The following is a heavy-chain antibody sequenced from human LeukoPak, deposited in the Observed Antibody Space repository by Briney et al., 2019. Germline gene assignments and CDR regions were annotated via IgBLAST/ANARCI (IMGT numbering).Heavy chain of an antibody. D-gene: IGHD3-22*01. V-gene: IGHV4-59*12. Sequence: SETLSLTCTVSGGSISSYYWSWIRQPPGKGLEWIGYIYYSGSTNYNPSLKSRVTISVDTSKNQFSLKLSSVTAADTAVYYCARDLSDSSGYHDAFDIWGQGTMVTVSS. CDR3: ARDLSDSSGYHDAFDI. J-gene: IGHJ3*02. CDR1: GGSISSYY. CDR2: IYYSGST.